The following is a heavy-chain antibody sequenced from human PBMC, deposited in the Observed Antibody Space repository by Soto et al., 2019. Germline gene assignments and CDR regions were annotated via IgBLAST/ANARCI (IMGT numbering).Heavy chain of an antibody. V-gene: IGHV3-30*09. CDR1: GFTFSSYV. CDR3: ERYPSENLWTVYIDI. CDR2: ISYDGNNK. J-gene: IGHJ3*02. D-gene: IGHD3-9*01. Sequence: QVQLVESGGGVVQPGRSLRLSCAASGFTFSSYVMHWVRQAPGKGLEWVAFISYDGNNKYYADSVKGRFAISRDNSKNTLYLQMNSLRAEDPAVYYCERYPSENLWTVYIDIWGQGPMVTVSS.